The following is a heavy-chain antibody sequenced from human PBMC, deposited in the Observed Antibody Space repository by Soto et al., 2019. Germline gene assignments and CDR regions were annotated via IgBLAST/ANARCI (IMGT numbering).Heavy chain of an antibody. V-gene: IGHV1-69*01. Sequence: QVQLVPSGAEVKKPGSSVKVSCKASGGTFSSYAISWVRQAPGQGLEWMGGIIPIFGTANYAQKFQGRVTITADESTSTAYMELSSLRSEDTAVYYCARGSEFYCSGGSCHFDYWGQGTLVTVSS. D-gene: IGHD2-15*01. J-gene: IGHJ4*02. CDR1: GGTFSSYA. CDR2: IIPIFGTA. CDR3: ARGSEFYCSGGSCHFDY.